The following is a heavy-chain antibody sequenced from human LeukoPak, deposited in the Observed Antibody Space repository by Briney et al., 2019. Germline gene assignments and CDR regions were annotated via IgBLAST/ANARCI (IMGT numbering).Heavy chain of an antibody. Sequence: GGSLRLSRAASGFTFSTYAVSRVRQAPGKGLEWVSAISGTGSSTYFAGSVKGRFTISRDNSKNTLSLQMSSLRVEDTAVYYCARGSDYRTDGFDIWGQGTMVTVSS. V-gene: IGHV3-23*01. CDR1: GFTFSTYA. CDR3: ARGSDYRTDGFDI. CDR2: ISGTGSST. J-gene: IGHJ3*02. D-gene: IGHD3-16*01.